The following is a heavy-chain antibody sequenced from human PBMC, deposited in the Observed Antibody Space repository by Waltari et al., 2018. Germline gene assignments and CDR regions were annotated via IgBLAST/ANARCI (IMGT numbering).Heavy chain of an antibody. CDR3: ARWPRISIAGAGFDD. CDR1: GGSISRYY. D-gene: IGHD6-13*01. V-gene: IGHV4-59*01. Sequence: QVQLQESGPGLVKPSETLSLTCPVSGGSISRYYWSWIRQPPGKGLELIGYIHYSGSTNYSPSRKGRVTISVDTSKNQFSLKVSSVAAADTALYYCARWPRISIAGAGFDDWGQGTLVTVS. J-gene: IGHJ4*02. CDR2: IHYSGST.